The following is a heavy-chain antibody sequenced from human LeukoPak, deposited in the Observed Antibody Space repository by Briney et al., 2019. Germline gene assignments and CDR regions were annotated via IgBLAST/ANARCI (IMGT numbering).Heavy chain of an antibody. CDR3: ARPGIAAAGPIDYYGMDV. CDR1: GGSTSSSSYY. Sequence: SETLSLTCTVSGGSTSSSSYYWGWIRQPPGKGLEWIGSIYCSGSTYYNPSLKSRVTISVDTSKNQFSLKLSSVTAADTAVYYCARPGIAAAGPIDYYGMDVWGQGTTVTVSS. J-gene: IGHJ6*02. CDR2: IYCSGST. D-gene: IGHD6-13*01. V-gene: IGHV4-39*01.